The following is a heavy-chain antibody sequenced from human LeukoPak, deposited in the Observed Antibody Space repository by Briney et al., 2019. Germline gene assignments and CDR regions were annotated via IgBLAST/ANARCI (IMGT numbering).Heavy chain of an antibody. V-gene: IGHV3-23*01. CDR2: ISGSGGST. CDR3: VRGAQFYGSGSYDY. Sequence: GGSLRLSCAASGFTFSSYAMSWVRQAPGKGLEWVSAISGSGGSTYYADSVKGRFTISRDNSKNTLYLQMNSLRVEDTAVYYCVRGAQFYGSGSYDYWGQGTLVAVSS. D-gene: IGHD3-10*01. J-gene: IGHJ4*02. CDR1: GFTFSSYA.